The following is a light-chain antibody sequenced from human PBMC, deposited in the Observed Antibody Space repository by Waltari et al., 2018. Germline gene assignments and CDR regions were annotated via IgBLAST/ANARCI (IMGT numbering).Light chain of an antibody. CDR2: DVT. Sequence: QSALTQPRSVSGSPGQSVTISCTGISSEVGDFNFVSWYQQHPGEAPKLMIYDVTKRPSGVPYRLSGSKSGNTASLTISGLQAEDEANYYCCSYIGTHTNWVFGGGTKLTVL. V-gene: IGLV2-11*01. CDR3: CSYIGTHTNWV. J-gene: IGLJ3*02. CDR1: SSEVGDFNF.